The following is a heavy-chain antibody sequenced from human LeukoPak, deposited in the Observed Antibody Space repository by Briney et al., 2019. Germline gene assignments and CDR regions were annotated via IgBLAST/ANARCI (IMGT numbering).Heavy chain of an antibody. J-gene: IGHJ3*02. D-gene: IGHD3-16*01. Sequence: PSETLSLTCTVSGGSISRYYWSWIRHPPRKGLEWIGYIYYSGSTNYTPYLKSRVTISVDTSKIQFSLKLSSVTAADTAVYYCALGARGAFDIWGQGTMVTVSS. CDR1: GGSISRYY. V-gene: IGHV4-59*01. CDR3: ALGARGAFDI. CDR2: IYYSGST.